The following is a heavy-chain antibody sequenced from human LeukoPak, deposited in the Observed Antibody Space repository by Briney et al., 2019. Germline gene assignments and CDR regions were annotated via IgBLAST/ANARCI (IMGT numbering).Heavy chain of an antibody. CDR1: GFTVSSNS. J-gene: IGHJ6*03. CDR2: IYSDNT. V-gene: IGHV3-53*01. CDR3: ARVLRYCSGGNCYSGGLGYMDV. D-gene: IGHD2-15*01. Sequence: GGSLRLSCTVSGFTVSSNSMSWVRQAPGKGLEWVSFIYSDNTHYSDSVKGRFTISRDNSKNTLYLQMNSLRAEDTAVYYCARVLRYCSGGNCYSGGLGYMDVWGKGTTVTISS.